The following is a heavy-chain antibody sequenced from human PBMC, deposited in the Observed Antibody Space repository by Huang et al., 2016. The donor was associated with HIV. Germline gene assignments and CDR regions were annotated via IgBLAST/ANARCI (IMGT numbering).Heavy chain of an antibody. CDR1: GDFISSTNYY. D-gene: IGHD6-13*01. CDR2: VYQSGST. J-gene: IGHJ4*02. CDR3: ASQHIGAAATWF. V-gene: IGHV4-39*01. Sequence: QLQLQESGPGQVKPSETLSLTCTVSGDFISSTNYYWGWIRQSPGKGVEWVGRVYQSGSTNYNPSLKRRVTLSVDTSRNQFSLRLNSVTAADTAVYYCASQHIGAAATWFWGRGTQVAVPS.